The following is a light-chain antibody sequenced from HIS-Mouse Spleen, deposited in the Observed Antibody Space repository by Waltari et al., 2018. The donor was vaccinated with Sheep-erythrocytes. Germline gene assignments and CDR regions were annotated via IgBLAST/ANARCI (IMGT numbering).Light chain of an antibody. Sequence: QSALTQPRSVSGSPGQSVTISCTGTSSDVGGYNYVSWYQQHPGKAPKLMIYDVSTRPSGCPDRFSGAKSGNTASLTISGLQAEDEADYYCCSYAGSYNHVFATGTKVTVL. CDR1: SSDVGGYNY. J-gene: IGLJ1*01. CDR3: CSYAGSYNHV. V-gene: IGLV2-11*01. CDR2: DVS.